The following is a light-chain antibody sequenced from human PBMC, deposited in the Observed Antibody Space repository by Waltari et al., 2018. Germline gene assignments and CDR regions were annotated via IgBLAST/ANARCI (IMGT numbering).Light chain of an antibody. J-gene: IGLJ2*01. Sequence: QSLLTQPPSVSAAPGQKVTISCSGSSSNIAKNYVSWYQHLPGTAPKLLIYDNDKRPSGIPDRFSGSKSGTSATLDITGLQTGDEADYFCGTWDTSLSIILFGAGTKVTVL. V-gene: IGLV1-51*01. CDR3: GTWDTSLSIIL. CDR1: SSNIAKNY. CDR2: DND.